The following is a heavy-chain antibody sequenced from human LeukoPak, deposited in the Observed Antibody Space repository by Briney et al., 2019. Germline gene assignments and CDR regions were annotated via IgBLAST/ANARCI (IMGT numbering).Heavy chain of an antibody. D-gene: IGHD3-10*01. CDR1: GFTFSGYT. CDR2: ISGSGGST. J-gene: IGHJ4*02. Sequence: GGSLRLSCAASGFTFSGYTMTWVRQAPGKGLEWVSHISGSGGSTYYADSVKGRFTISRDNSKNTLYLQMNSLRAEDTAVYYCAKAYGSGSYYHFDYWGQGTLVTVSS. V-gene: IGHV3-23*01. CDR3: AKAYGSGSYYHFDY.